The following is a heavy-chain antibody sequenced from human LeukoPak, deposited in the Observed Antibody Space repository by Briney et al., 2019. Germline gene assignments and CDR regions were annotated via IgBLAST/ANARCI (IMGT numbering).Heavy chain of an antibody. V-gene: IGHV3-66*01. D-gene: IGHD3-10*01. CDR1: GFTVSSNY. Sequence: GGSLRLSCAASGFTVSSNYMSWVRQAPGKGLECVSVIYSGGSTYYADSVKGRFTISSDNSKNTLYLQMNSLRAEDTAVYYCARDGPFEVVRGRNYYYGMDVWGQGTTVTVSS. CDR2: IYSGGST. CDR3: ARDGPFEVVRGRNYYYGMDV. J-gene: IGHJ6*02.